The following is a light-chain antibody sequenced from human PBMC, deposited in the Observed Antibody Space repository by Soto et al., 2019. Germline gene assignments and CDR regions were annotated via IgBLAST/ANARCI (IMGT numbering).Light chain of an antibody. V-gene: IGKV3-11*01. CDR3: QHRSSWPLT. CDR2: DAS. J-gene: IGKJ4*01. CDR1: QSVSSY. Sequence: EIVLTQSPATLSLSPGERATLCCRASQSVSSYLAWYQQKPGQAPRLLIYDASNRATGIPARFSGSGSGTDFTLTISSLEPEDFAVYFCQHRSSWPLTFGGGTKVEIK.